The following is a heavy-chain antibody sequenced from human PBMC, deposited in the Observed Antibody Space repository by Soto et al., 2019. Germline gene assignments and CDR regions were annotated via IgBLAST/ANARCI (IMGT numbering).Heavy chain of an antibody. CDR1: GGSTSSGGYY. D-gene: IGHD2-2*01. J-gene: IGHJ6*02. Sequence: SETLSLTCTVSGGSTSSGGYYWSWIRQHPGKGLEWIGYIYYSGSTYYNPSLKSRGTISVDTSKNQFSLKLSSVTAAATAVYYCARDENVVVPAARVSYYYGMDVWGQGTTVTVSS. CDR2: IYYSGST. CDR3: ARDENVVVPAARVSYYYGMDV. V-gene: IGHV4-31*03.